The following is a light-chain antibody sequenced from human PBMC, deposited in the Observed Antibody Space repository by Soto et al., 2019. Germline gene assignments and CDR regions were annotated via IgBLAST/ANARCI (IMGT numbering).Light chain of an antibody. CDR3: QQYNSYPGWT. Sequence: DIQMTQSPSTLSASVGDRVTITCRASQSVSSWLAWYQQKPGKAPKLLIYDASSLESGVPSRVSGSGSGTEFTLTISSLQTDDFASYYCQQYNSYPGWTFGQGTKGEI. CDR2: DAS. V-gene: IGKV1-5*01. CDR1: QSVSSW. J-gene: IGKJ1*01.